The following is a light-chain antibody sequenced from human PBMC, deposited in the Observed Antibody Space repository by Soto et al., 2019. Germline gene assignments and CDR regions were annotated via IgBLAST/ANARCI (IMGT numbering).Light chain of an antibody. CDR1: QIVNTFY. V-gene: IGKV3-11*01. Sequence: EIVLTQSPGTLSLSPGERATLSCRASQIVNTFYLAWYQQKPGQAPRLLIYDASNRATGIPARFSGSGSGTDFTLTISSLEPEDFAVYYCQQRSNWPPTFGQGTKVDIK. CDR3: QQRSNWPPT. J-gene: IGKJ1*01. CDR2: DAS.